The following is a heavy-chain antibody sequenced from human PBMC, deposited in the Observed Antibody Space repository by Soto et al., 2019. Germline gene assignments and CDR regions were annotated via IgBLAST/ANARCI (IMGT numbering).Heavy chain of an antibody. CDR2: IHSDGSST. V-gene: IGHV3-74*01. CDR3: ARGNYGGFDY. D-gene: IGHD4-17*01. CDR1: GFTFNYFW. J-gene: IGHJ4*02. Sequence: EVQLVESGGGLVQPGGSLRLSCTASGFTFNYFWMHWVRQAPGKGLVWVSRIHSDGSSTTYADSVKGRFTISRDDAKNTLYLQMNSLRAEDTATYYCARGNYGGFDYWGQGTLVTVSS.